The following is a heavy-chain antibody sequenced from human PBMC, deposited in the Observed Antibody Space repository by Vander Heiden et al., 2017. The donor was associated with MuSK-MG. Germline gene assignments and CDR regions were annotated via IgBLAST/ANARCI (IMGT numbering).Heavy chain of an antibody. V-gene: IGHV1-69*06. CDR1: GGTFSSYA. CDR2: IIPIFGTA. CDR3: ARSGVKDIVVVGAATIYGMDV. J-gene: IGHJ6*02. D-gene: IGHD2-15*01. Sequence: QVQLVQSGAEVKKPGSSVKVSCNASGGTFSSYAISWVRQAPGQGLEWMGGIIPIFGTANYAQKFQGRVTITADKSTSTAYMELSSLRSEDTAVYYCARSGVKDIVVVGAATIYGMDVWGQGTTVTVSS.